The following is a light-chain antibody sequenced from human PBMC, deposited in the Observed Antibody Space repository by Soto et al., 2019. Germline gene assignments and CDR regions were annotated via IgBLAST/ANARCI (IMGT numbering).Light chain of an antibody. J-gene: IGKJ1*01. CDR3: QQYNNWWT. CDR1: QNVVTN. V-gene: IGKV3-15*01. Sequence: EIVMTQSPVTLSVSPGERATLSCRASQNVVTNLAWYQQIPGRAPRLLIYGASTRAAGIPARFSGSGSGTEFTLTISSLQSEDFAVYYCQQYNNWWTFGQGTKVDI. CDR2: GAS.